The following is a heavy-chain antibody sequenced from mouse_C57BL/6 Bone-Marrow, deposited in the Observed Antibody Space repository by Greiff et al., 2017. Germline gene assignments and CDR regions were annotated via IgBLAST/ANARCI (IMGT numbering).Heavy chain of an antibody. Sequence: QVQLQQSGAELMKPGASVKLSCKATGYTFTGYWIEWVKQRPGHGLEWIGEILPGSGSTTYNEKFKGKATFTADTSSNTAYMQLSSLTTEDSAIYYCADCDYDYFDYWGQGTTLTVSS. CDR3: ADCDYDYFDY. CDR2: ILPGSGST. D-gene: IGHD2-13*01. CDR1: GYTFTGYW. J-gene: IGHJ2*01. V-gene: IGHV1-9*01.